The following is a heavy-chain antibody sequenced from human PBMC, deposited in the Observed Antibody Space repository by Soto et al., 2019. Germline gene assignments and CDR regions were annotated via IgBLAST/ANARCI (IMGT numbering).Heavy chain of an antibody. J-gene: IGHJ6*02. Sequence: SLRLSCAASGFTFSSYAMHWVRQAPGKGLEWVGRIRSKANSYATAYAASVEGRFTISRDDSKNTAYLQMNSLKTEDTAVYYCTRHGPNYSYGMDVWGQGTTVTVSS. D-gene: IGHD4-4*01. CDR1: GFTFSSYA. CDR2: IRSKANSYAT. CDR3: TRHGPNYSYGMDV. V-gene: IGHV3-73*01.